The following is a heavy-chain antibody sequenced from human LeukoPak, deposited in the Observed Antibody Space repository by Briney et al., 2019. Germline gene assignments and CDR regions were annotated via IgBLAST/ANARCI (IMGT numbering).Heavy chain of an antibody. D-gene: IGHD2-15*01. J-gene: IGHJ5*02. CDR3: AKGQVAAINWFDP. Sequence: PGGSLRLSCAASGFTFSSYWMHWVRQAPGKGPVWVSRINSDGSSTSYADSVKGRFTISRDNAKNTLYLQMNSLRAEDTAVYYCAKGQVAAINWFDPWGQGTLVTVSS. CDR2: INSDGSST. CDR1: GFTFSSYW. V-gene: IGHV3-74*01.